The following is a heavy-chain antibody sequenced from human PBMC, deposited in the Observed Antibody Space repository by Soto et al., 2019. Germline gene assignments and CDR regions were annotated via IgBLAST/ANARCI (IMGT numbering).Heavy chain of an antibody. V-gene: IGHV3-33*01. CDR1: GFTFSRHG. CDR2: ILNDASGH. D-gene: IGHD4-17*01. CDR3: ARDDDYPAHGFDY. J-gene: IGHJ4*02. Sequence: QVQLVESGGGVVQPGTSLRLSCAASGFTFSRHGMHWVRQTPGKGLEWLAVILNDASGHWYADSVKGRFTISRDNFENTLYLQMNGLRLEDTAMYYFARDDDYPAHGFDYWGQGTLVTVSS.